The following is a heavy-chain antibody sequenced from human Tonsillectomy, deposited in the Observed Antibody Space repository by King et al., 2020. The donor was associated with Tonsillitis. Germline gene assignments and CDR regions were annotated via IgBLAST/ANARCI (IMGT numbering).Heavy chain of an antibody. CDR3: ARNYLVPVTTTTYYYYMDV. V-gene: IGHV4-59*02. CDR1: GASVNNYY. CDR2: IYYSGTT. J-gene: IGHJ6*03. D-gene: IGHD1/OR15-1a*01. Sequence: VQLQESGPGLVKPSETLSLTCTVSGASVNNYYWGWVRQPPGKGLEWIGCIYYSGTTTYNPSLKSRVTISVDTSKNQFSLKLSSVTAADTAVYFCARNYLVPVTTTTYYYYMDVWGRGTTVTVSS.